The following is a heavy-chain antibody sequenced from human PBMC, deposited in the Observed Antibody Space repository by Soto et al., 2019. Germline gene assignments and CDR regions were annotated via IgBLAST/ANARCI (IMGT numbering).Heavy chain of an antibody. V-gene: IGHV3-21*01. CDR2: ISSSSSYI. D-gene: IGHD7-27*01. CDR3: ARSGSDRALDY. CDR1: GFTFSNNR. J-gene: IGHJ4*02. Sequence: GXSVQLSGVASGFTFSNNRMNWVAQAPGKGLEWVSSISSSSSYIYYADSVKGRFTISRDNAKNSLYLQMNSLRAEDTAVYYCARSGSDRALDYWGQGTLVTVSS.